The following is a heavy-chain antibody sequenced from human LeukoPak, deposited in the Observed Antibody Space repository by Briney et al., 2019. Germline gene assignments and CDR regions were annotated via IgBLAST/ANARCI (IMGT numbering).Heavy chain of an antibody. CDR2: ISYDKSNK. D-gene: IGHD2-21*02. V-gene: IGHV3-30*18. Sequence: PPGTSLRLSCAASGFTFRSHGMHWVRQAPGKGLEWVAVISYDKSNKYYADSVQGRFTISRDNSKNTLYLQMNSLRAEDTAVYYCAKDPHSGGDPRIQNYYYFDYWGQGTLVTVSS. CDR1: GFTFRSHG. J-gene: IGHJ4*02. CDR3: AKDPHSGGDPRIQNYYYFDY.